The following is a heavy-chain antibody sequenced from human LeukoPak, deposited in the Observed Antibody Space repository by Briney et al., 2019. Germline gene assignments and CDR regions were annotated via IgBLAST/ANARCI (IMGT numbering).Heavy chain of an antibody. CDR1: GYTFTGYY. D-gene: IGHD5-12*01. CDR3: ARDSGYDLWGYFDF. J-gene: IGHJ4*02. Sequence: ASVKVSCKASGYTFTGYYMHWVRQAPGQGLEWMGWINPNSGGTNYAQKFQGRVTMTRDTSISTAYMELRSLRSDDTAVYYCARDSGYDLWGYFDFWGQGTLVTVSS. CDR2: INPNSGGT. V-gene: IGHV1-2*02.